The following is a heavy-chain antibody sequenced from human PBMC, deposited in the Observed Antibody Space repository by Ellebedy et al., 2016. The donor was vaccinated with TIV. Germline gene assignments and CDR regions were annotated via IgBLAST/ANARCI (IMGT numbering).Heavy chain of an antibody. CDR1: GYSFTSNW. V-gene: IGHV5-51*01. CDR3: ARRRYTSSWDHYFDY. CDR2: IDPGDSDT. J-gene: IGHJ4*02. Sequence: PGGSLRLSCKGSGYSFTSNWIGWVRQMPGEGLEWMVSIDPGDSDTRYSPSFQGQVTISVDKSISTAYLQWSSLKASDTAMYYCARRRYTSSWDHYFDYWGQGTLVTVSS. D-gene: IGHD6-13*01.